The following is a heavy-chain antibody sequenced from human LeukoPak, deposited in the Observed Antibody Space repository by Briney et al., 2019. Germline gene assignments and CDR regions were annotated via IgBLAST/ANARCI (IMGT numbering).Heavy chain of an antibody. V-gene: IGHV3-53*01. J-gene: IGHJ4*02. Sequence: GGSLRLSCAASGFIVSNNDMSWVRQAPGKGLEWVSLIYSGGRTYYADSVKGRFTISRDNSKNTLYLQMNSLRGEDTAVYYCAKMGSSYVWGSYRYSFRFDYWGQGTLVTVSS. CDR2: IYSGGRT. D-gene: IGHD3-16*02. CDR3: AKMGSSYVWGSYRYSFRFDY. CDR1: GFIVSNND.